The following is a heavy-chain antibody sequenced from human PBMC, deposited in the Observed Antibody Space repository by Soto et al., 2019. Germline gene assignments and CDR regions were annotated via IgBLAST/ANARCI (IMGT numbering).Heavy chain of an antibody. J-gene: IGHJ4*02. D-gene: IGHD2-2*02. CDR2: ISGSGGST. V-gene: IGHV3-23*01. CDR1: GFTFSSYA. CDR3: AKDQVVPAAILLAFDY. Sequence: EVQLLESGGGLVQPGGSLRLSCAASGFTFSSYAMSWVRQAPGKGLEWVSAISGSGGSTYYADSVKGRFTISRDNSKNTLYLQMNSLRAEDTAVYYCAKDQVVPAAILLAFDYWGQGTLVTVSS.